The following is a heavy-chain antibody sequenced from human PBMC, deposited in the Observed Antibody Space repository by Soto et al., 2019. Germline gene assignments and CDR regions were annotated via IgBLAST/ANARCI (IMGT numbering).Heavy chain of an antibody. CDR1: GGSISSSNW. Sequence: QVQLQESGPGLVKPSGTLSLTCAVSGGSISSSNWWCWVRQPPGKGLEWIGEIYHSGSTNYNPSHSTRVTIPADNSKNQFSLKLSYVTAADTAVYYCPRQLRHLDWLLSRDYGMDVWGQGTTVTVSS. D-gene: IGHD3-9*01. J-gene: IGHJ6*02. CDR2: IYHSGST. CDR3: PRQLRHLDWLLSRDYGMDV. V-gene: IGHV4-4*02.